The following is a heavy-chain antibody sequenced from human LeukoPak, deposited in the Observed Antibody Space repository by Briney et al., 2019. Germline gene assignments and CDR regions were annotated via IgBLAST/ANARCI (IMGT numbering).Heavy chain of an antibody. Sequence: GSSVKVSCKASAGTFSSYAISWVRQAPGQGLEWMGRIIPIFGTANYAQKSQGRVTITTDESTSTAYMELSSLRSEDTAVYYCARDRGDYVRFAFDIWGQGTMVTVSS. CDR3: ARDRGDYVRFAFDI. D-gene: IGHD4-17*01. V-gene: IGHV1-69*05. J-gene: IGHJ3*02. CDR2: IIPIFGTA. CDR1: AGTFSSYA.